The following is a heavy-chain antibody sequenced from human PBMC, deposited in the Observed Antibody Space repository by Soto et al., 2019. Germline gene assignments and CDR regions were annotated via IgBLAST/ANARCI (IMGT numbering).Heavy chain of an antibody. J-gene: IGHJ4*02. CDR1: GVSVSDYH. V-gene: IGHV4-59*02. Sequence: SETLSLTCSVSGVSVSDYHWTWIRLTPKKELQWIGFIHYNGRTDSSPSLKSRVTISLDMSKNQFSLILSSVTIADTAVYYCARAAPRYCSGGSCYSGRDYWGQGTLVTVSS. D-gene: IGHD2-15*01. CDR2: IHYNGRT. CDR3: ARAAPRYCSGGSCYSGRDY.